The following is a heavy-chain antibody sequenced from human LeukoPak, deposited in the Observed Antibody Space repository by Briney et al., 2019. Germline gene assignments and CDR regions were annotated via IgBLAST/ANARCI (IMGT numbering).Heavy chain of an antibody. V-gene: IGHV3-48*03. Sequence: PGGSLRLSCAASGFTFSSYEMNWVRQAPGEGLEWVSYISSSGSTIYYADSVKGRFTISRDNAKNSLFLQMNSLRAEDTAVYYCARGDGPDYGDPTRDYFSDYYMDVWGKGTTVTISS. CDR1: GFTFSSYE. D-gene: IGHD4-17*01. CDR3: ARGDGPDYGDPTRDYFSDYYMDV. J-gene: IGHJ6*03. CDR2: ISSSGSTI.